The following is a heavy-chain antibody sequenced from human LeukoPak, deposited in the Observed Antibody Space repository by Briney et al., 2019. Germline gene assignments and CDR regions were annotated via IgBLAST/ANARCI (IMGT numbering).Heavy chain of an antibody. D-gene: IGHD4-17*01. CDR2: IIPIFGTA. CDR3: ARDHYGEPNNWFDP. Sequence: SVKVSCKASGYTFTSYYMHWVRQAPGQGLEWMGGIIPIFGTANYAQKFQGRVTITADESTSTAYMELSSLRSEDTAVYYCARDHYGEPNNWFDPWGQGTLVTVSS. CDR1: GYTFTSYY. V-gene: IGHV1-69*13. J-gene: IGHJ5*02.